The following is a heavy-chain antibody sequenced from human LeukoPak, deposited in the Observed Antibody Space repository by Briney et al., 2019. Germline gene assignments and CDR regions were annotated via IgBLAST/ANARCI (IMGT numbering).Heavy chain of an antibody. V-gene: IGHV1-69*06. CDR1: GGTFSSYA. J-gene: IGHJ6*03. CDR2: IIPIFGTA. D-gene: IGHD2-21*02. Sequence: SVKVSCKASGGTFSSYAISWVRQAPGQGLEWMGGIIPIFGTANYARKFQGRVTITADKSTSTAYMELRSLRSDDTAVYYCARLDLDGGDSLYYYYYMDVWGEGTTVTVSS. CDR3: ARLDLDGGDSLYYYYYMDV.